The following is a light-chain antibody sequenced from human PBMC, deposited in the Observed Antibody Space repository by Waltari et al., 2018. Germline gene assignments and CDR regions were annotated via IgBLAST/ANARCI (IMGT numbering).Light chain of an antibody. Sequence: EIVLTQSPATLSLSPGERATLFCRASQRVSTYLAWYQQKPGQAPRRLIYDTSNRAAGIPARFTGRGSGTDFTLTISGLEPEDFAVYYCQQGSTFGQGTRLEIK. CDR3: QQGST. J-gene: IGKJ5*01. V-gene: IGKV3-11*01. CDR1: QRVSTY. CDR2: DTS.